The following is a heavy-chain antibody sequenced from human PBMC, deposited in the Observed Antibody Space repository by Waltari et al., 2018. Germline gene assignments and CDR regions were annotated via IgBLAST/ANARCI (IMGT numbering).Heavy chain of an antibody. D-gene: IGHD2-15*01. Sequence: GESGGGVVHPGRSLRLSCAASGFSFSSFGMHWVRQAPGKGLEWLAVVWFDGKNKFYADSAKGRFTISRDNSNNTLSLQMDSLRAEDTATYYCARGRSSYSLLDYWGQGTLVTVSS. CDR2: VWFDGKNK. CDR1: GFSFSSFG. V-gene: IGHV3-33*01. J-gene: IGHJ4*02. CDR3: ARGRSSYSLLDY.